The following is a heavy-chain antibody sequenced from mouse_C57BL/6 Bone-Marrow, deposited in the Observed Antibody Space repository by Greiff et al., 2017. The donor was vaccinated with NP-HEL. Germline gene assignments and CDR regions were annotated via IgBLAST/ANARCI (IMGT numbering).Heavy chain of an antibody. CDR2: INPSSGYT. J-gene: IGHJ3*01. D-gene: IGHD1-1*01. Sequence: VQLHQSGAELAKPGASVKLSCKASGYTFTSYWMHWVKQRPGQGLEWIGYINPSSGYTKYNQKFKDKATLTADKYSSTAYMQLSSLTYEDSAVYYCARSDGSSPSFWGQGTLVTVSA. CDR1: GYTFTSYW. CDR3: ARSDGSSPSF. V-gene: IGHV1-7*01.